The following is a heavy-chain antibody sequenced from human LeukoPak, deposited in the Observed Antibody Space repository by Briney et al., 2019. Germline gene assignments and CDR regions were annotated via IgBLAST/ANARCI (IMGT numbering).Heavy chain of an antibody. D-gene: IGHD3-10*01. CDR3: ARSHRITMVRGIRCGWFDP. CDR1: GGSFSGYY. CDR2: INHSGST. J-gene: IGHJ5*02. Sequence: SETLSLTCAVYGGSFSGYYWSWIRQPPGKGLEWIGEINHSGSTNYNPSLKSRVTISVDTSRNQFSLKLSSVTAADTAVYYCARSHRITMVRGIRCGWFDPWGQGTLVTVSS. V-gene: IGHV4-34*01.